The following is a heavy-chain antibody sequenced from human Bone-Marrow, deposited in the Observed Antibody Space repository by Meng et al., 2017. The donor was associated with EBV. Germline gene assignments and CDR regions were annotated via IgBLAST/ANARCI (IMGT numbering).Heavy chain of an antibody. Sequence: QVQLQQWAAGLLKPSETLSLTCAVYGGSFSGYYWTWIRQPPGKGLEWIGEINHSGSTNYNPSLKSRVTISVDTSKNQFSLKLSSVTAADTAVYYCATQRRDTDWFDPWGQGTLVTVSS. CDR1: GGSFSGYY. J-gene: IGHJ5*02. CDR3: ATQRRDTDWFDP. D-gene: IGHD6-25*01. CDR2: INHSGST. V-gene: IGHV4-34*01.